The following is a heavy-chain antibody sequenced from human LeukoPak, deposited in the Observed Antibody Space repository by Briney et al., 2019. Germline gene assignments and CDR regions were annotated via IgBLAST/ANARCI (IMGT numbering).Heavy chain of an antibody. CDR2: IYYSGNT. V-gene: IGHV4-59*01. CDR3: ASLDFWSGYEAFDI. J-gene: IGHJ3*02. CDR1: GGSISSYY. Sequence: SETLSLTCTVSGGSISSYYWSWIRQPPGKGLEWIGYIYYSGNTNYNPSLKSRVTISVDTSKNQFSLKLSSVTAADTAVYYCASLDFWSGYEAFDIWGQGTMVTVSS. D-gene: IGHD3-3*01.